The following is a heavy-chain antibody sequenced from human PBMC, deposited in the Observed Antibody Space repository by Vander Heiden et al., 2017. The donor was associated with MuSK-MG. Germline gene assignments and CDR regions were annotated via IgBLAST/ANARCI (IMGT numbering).Heavy chain of an antibody. J-gene: IGHJ3*02. V-gene: IGHV2-5*02. CDR1: GFSLSTSGVG. CDR3: AHILVLQNAFDI. Sequence: QIPLKESGPTLVKPTQTLTLTCTFSGFSLSTSGVGVGWIRQPPGKALEWLARIYWDDDKRYSPSLKSRLTITKDTSKNQVVLTMTNMDPVDTATYYCAHILVLQNAFDIWGQGTMVTVSS. CDR2: IYWDDDK.